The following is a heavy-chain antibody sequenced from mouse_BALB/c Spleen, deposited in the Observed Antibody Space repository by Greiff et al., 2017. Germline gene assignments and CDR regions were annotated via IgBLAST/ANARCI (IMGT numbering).Heavy chain of an antibody. CDR3: ARWGIYDGYYFAY. CDR2: ISYSGST. D-gene: IGHD2-3*01. Sequence: EVQLQESGPSLVKPSQTLSLTCSVTGVSITSGYWTWIRKFPGNKLEYMGYISYSGSTYYNPSLKSRISITRDTSKNQYYLQLNSVTTEDTATYYCARWGIYDGYYFAYWGQGTLVTVSA. CDR1: GVSITSGY. J-gene: IGHJ3*01. V-gene: IGHV3-8*02.